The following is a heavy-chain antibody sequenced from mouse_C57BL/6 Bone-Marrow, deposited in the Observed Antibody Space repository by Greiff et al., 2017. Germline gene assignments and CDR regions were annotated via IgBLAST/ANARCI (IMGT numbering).Heavy chain of an antibody. V-gene: IGHV14-4*01. J-gene: IGHJ4*01. CDR1: GFNIKDDY. CDR2: IDPENGDT. D-gene: IGHD1-1*01. Sequence: VQLQQSGAELVRPGASVKLSCTASGFNIKDDYMHWVKQRPEQGLEWIGWIDPENGDTEYASKLQGKATITADTSSNTAYLQLSSLTSEDTAVYYCTTPYYDPYYAMDYWGQGTSVTVSS. CDR3: TTPYYDPYYAMDY.